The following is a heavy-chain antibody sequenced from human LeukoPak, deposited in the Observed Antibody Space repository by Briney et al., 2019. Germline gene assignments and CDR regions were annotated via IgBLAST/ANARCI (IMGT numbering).Heavy chain of an antibody. V-gene: IGHV3-7*02. Sequence: TGGSLRLSCSTSGFPFSNYWMSWVRQAPGKGLEWVANIKQDGSEGYYVGSVEGRFTISRDNAKNSLYLQMNSLRAEDTAVYYCASLPLQQLRRGYWGQGTLVTVSS. CDR2: IKQDGSEG. J-gene: IGHJ4*02. CDR1: GFPFSNYW. D-gene: IGHD4-11*01. CDR3: ASLPLQQLRRGY.